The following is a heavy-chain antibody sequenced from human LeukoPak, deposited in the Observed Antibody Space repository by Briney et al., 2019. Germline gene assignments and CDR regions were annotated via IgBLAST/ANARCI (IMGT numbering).Heavy chain of an antibody. V-gene: IGHV3-7*01. CDR3: ARENTKYYDILTGPLPGAFDI. Sequence: HPGGSLRLSCAASGFTFSSYWMSWVRQAPGKGLEWVANIKQDGSEKYYVDSVKGRFTISRDNAKNSLYLQMNSLRAEDTAVYYCARENTKYYDILTGPLPGAFDIWGQGTMVTVSS. J-gene: IGHJ3*02. CDR2: IKQDGSEK. CDR1: GFTFSSYW. D-gene: IGHD3-9*01.